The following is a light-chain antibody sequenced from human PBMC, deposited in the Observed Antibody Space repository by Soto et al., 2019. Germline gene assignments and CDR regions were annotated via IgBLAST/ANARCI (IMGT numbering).Light chain of an antibody. CDR3: QQNYISQHI. Sequence: DIQMTQSPSSLSASVGDRVTITCRASQGISTYLNWYQQKPGKAPKLLIYAASSLQSGVPSRFSGSGSETDFTLTISSLQPEDFGIYYCQQNYISQHICGQGTKVDIK. V-gene: IGKV1-39*01. CDR2: AAS. CDR1: QGISTY. J-gene: IGKJ2*01.